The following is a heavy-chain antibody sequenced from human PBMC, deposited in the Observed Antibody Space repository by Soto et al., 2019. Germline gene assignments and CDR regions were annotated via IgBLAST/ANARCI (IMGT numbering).Heavy chain of an antibody. CDR3: ARCSNDFWSDYYYMDV. V-gene: IGHV3-11*01. CDR1: GFTFSDYY. CDR2: ISRSGNTI. J-gene: IGHJ6*03. D-gene: IGHD3-3*01. Sequence: GGSLRLSCAASGFTFSDYYMSWIRQAPGKGLEWVSYISRSGNTIYYADSLKGRFTISRDNAKNSLYLQMNSLRAEDTAVYYCARCSNDFWSDYYYMDVWGKGTTVTVSS.